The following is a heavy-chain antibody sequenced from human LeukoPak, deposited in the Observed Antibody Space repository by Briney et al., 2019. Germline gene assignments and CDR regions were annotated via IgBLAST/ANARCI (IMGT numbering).Heavy chain of an antibody. V-gene: IGHV3-23*01. J-gene: IGHJ4*02. CDR3: AKGPQLGSGYHPDY. CDR1: GFTFSSAA. CDR2: ITCSDDGT. Sequence: GSLRLSCAVSGFTFSSAAMTWVRPAPGKGLEWVSTITCSDDGTYYSDSVKGRFTISRDYSKNTLHLQMNSPRVEDTAIYYCAKGPQLGSGYHPDYWGQGTLVTVSS. D-gene: IGHD3-22*01.